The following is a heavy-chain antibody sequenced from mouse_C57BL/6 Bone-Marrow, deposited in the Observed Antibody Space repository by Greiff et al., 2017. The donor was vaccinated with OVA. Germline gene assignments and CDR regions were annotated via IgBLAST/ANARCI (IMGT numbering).Heavy chain of an antibody. V-gene: IGHV1-80*01. J-gene: IGHJ2*01. CDR2: IYPGDGDT. Sequence: QVQLQQSGAELVKPGASVKISCKASGYAFSSYWMNWVKQWPGKGLEWIGQIYPGDGDTNYNGKFKVKATLTADKSSSTAYMQLSRLTSEDSAVYFCARDWGYFDYWGQGTTLTVSS. CDR3: ARDWGYFDY. CDR1: GYAFSSYW.